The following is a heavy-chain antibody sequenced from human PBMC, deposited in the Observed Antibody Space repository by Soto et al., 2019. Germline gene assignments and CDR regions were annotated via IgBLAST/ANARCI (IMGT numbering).Heavy chain of an antibody. Sequence: ASVKVSCKASGGTFSSYAISWVRQAPGQRLEWMGWINAGNGNTKYSQKFQGRVTITRDTSANTAYMELSSLRSEDTAVYYCARYCSGGSCYWYWGQGTLVTVSS. CDR1: GGTFSSYA. CDR3: ARYCSGGSCYWY. CDR2: INAGNGNT. J-gene: IGHJ4*02. D-gene: IGHD2-15*01. V-gene: IGHV1-3*01.